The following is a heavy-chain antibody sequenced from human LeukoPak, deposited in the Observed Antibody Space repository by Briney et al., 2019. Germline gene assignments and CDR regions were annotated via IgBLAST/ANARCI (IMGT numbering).Heavy chain of an antibody. V-gene: IGHV3-74*01. CDR3: ARDAEYSSGWSRYGWFDP. D-gene: IGHD6-19*01. J-gene: IGHJ5*02. CDR1: GFTFSSYW. CDR2: INSDGSST. Sequence: GGALRLSCAASGFTFSSYWMLWVRHPPGKGLVGVSRINSDGSSTSYADSVKGRFTISRDNDKNTLYLQMNSLRAEDTAVYYCARDAEYSSGWSRYGWFDPWGQGTLVTVSS.